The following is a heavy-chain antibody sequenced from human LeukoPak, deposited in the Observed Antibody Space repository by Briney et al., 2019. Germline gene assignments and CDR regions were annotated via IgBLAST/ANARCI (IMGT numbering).Heavy chain of an antibody. CDR1: GGSISSGSDY. Sequence: SETLSLTCTVSGGSISSGSDYGSWIRQPAGKGLEWIGRIYCSGSTDYNPSLKSRVTIPVDTSKNQFSLKLSSVTAADTAVYYCARSYDILTGYKPGAFDIWGQGTMVTVSS. J-gene: IGHJ3*02. D-gene: IGHD3-9*01. CDR2: IYCSGST. V-gene: IGHV4-61*02. CDR3: ARSYDILTGYKPGAFDI.